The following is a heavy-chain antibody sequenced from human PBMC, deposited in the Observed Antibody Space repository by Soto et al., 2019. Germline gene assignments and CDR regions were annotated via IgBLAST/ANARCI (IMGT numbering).Heavy chain of an antibody. CDR3: ARDPLQKFRTGYPS. CDR1: GYTFTSYV. D-gene: IGHD3-9*01. Sequence: ASVKVSCKASGYTFTSYVISWVRQAPGQGLEWMGWISAYNGNTNFAQKLQGRVTMTTDTSTSTAYMELRSLRSDDTAVYYCARDPLQKFRTGYPSWGQGTLVTVSS. CDR2: ISAYNGNT. J-gene: IGHJ5*02. V-gene: IGHV1-18*01.